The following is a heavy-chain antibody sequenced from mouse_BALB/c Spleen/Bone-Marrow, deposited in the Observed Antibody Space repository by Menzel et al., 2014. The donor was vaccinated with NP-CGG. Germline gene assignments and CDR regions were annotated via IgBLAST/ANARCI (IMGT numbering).Heavy chain of an antibody. J-gene: IGHJ2*01. V-gene: IGHV5-12-1*01. CDR1: GFAFSSYD. D-gene: IGHD4-1*01. CDR3: TRHELGLFDY. CDR2: ISNGGGST. Sequence: EVKLVESGGGLVKPGGSLKLSCAASGFAFSSYDMSWVRQTPEKRLEWVAYISNGGGSTYYPDTVKGRFTISRDNAKNTLYLQMSSLKSEDTAMYYCTRHELGLFDYWGHGTTLTVSS.